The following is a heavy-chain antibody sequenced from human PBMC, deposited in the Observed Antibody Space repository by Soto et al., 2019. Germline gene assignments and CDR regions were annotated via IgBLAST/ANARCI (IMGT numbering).Heavy chain of an antibody. Sequence: ASVKVSCKASGYTFTSYDINWVRQATGQGLEWVGWMNPNSGNTGYAQKFQGRVTMTRNTSISTAYMELSSLRSEDTAVYYCARSKGEAARGNWFDPWGQGTLVTVSS. D-gene: IGHD6-6*01. CDR1: GYTFTSYD. J-gene: IGHJ5*02. CDR2: MNPNSGNT. CDR3: ARSKGEAARGNWFDP. V-gene: IGHV1-8*01.